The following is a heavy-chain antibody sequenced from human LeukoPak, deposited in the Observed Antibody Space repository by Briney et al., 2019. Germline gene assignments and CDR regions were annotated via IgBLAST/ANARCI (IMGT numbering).Heavy chain of an antibody. Sequence: PSETLSLTCTVSGGSISSHYWSWIRQHPGKGLEWIGYIYYSGSTYYNPSLKSRVTISVDTSKNQFSLKLSSVTAADTAVYYCARAGRVTIFGVVTKKNWFDPWGQGTLVTVSS. V-gene: IGHV4-59*06. CDR2: IYYSGST. D-gene: IGHD3-3*01. CDR3: ARAGRVTIFGVVTKKNWFDP. CDR1: GGSISSHY. J-gene: IGHJ5*02.